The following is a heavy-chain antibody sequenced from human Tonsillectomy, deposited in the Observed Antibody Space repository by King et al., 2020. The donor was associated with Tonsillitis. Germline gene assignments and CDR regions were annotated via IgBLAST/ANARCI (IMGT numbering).Heavy chain of an antibody. J-gene: IGHJ4*02. CDR3: ASGAAYCGGDCPSGGDFDY. V-gene: IGHV6-1*01. CDR2: TYYRSKWYN. Sequence: VQLQQSGPGLVKPSQTLSLTCAISGDSVSSNSAAWNWIRQSPSRGLEWLGRTYYRSKWYNDYAVSVKSRITINPDTSKNQFSLQLNSVTPEDTAVYYCASGAAYCGGDCPSGGDFDYWGQGTLVTVSS. CDR1: GDSVSSNSAA. D-gene: IGHD2-21*02.